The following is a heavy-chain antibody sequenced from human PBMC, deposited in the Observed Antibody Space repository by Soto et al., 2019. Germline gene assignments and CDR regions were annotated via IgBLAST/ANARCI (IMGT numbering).Heavy chain of an antibody. CDR1: GFTFSSYA. D-gene: IGHD3-10*01. Sequence: QVQLVESGGGVVQPGRSLRLSCAASGFTFSSYAMHWVRQAPGKGLEWVAVISYDGSNKYYADSVKGRFTISRDNXXNTLYLQMNSLRAEDTAVYYCAREGSDDVGGIGGYWGQGTLVTVSS. CDR2: ISYDGSNK. J-gene: IGHJ4*02. V-gene: IGHV3-30-3*01. CDR3: AREGSDDVGGIGGY.